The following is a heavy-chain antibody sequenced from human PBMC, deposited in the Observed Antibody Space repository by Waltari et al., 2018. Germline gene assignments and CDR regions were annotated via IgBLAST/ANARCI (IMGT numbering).Heavy chain of an antibody. J-gene: IGHJ4*02. V-gene: IGHV4-39*01. Sequence: QLQLQESGPGLVKPSETLSFTCTVSGGSTSSSSYYWGWTRQPPGKGLEWMGSIYYSGSTYYNPSLKSRVTISVDTSKNQFSLKLSSVTAADTAVYYCATKRESSASGFDYWGQGTLVTVSS. CDR2: IYYSGST. D-gene: IGHD6-19*01. CDR3: ATKRESSASGFDY. CDR1: GGSTSSSSYY.